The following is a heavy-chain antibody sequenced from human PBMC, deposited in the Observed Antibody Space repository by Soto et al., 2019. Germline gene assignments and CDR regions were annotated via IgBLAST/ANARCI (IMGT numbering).Heavy chain of an antibody. CDR1: GFTFSSYW. CDR3: ARSGDIVVVVAAINGMDV. Sequence: EVQLVESGGGLVQPGGSLRLSCAASGFTFSSYWMSWVRQAPGKGLEWVANINQDGSEKYYVDSVKGRFTISRDNAKNSLYLEMNSRRVEDTAVYYCARSGDIVVVVAAINGMDVWGQGTTVTVSS. CDR2: INQDGSEK. J-gene: IGHJ6*02. V-gene: IGHV3-7*01. D-gene: IGHD2-15*01.